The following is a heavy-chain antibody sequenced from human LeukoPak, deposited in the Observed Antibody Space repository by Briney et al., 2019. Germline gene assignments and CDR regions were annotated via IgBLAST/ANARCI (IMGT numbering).Heavy chain of an antibody. J-gene: IGHJ4*02. V-gene: IGHV3-30*18. Sequence: GRSLRLSCAASGFTFSSYGMHWVRQAPGKGLEWVAVISYDGSNKYYADSVKGRFTISRDNSKNTLYLQMNSLRAEDTAVYYCAKALPGSGELSDYWGQGTLVTVSS. CDR1: GFTFSSYG. CDR2: ISYDGSNK. CDR3: AKALPGSGELSDY. D-gene: IGHD3-16*02.